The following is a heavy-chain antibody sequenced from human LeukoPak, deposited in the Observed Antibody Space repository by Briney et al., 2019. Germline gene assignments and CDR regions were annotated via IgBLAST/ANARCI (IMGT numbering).Heavy chain of an antibody. CDR1: GYTFTGYY. Sequence: ASVKVSCRASGYTFTGYYMHWVRQAPGQGLEWMGWINPNSGGTNYAQKFQGRVTMTRDTSISTAYMELSRLRSDDTAVYYCARRAGAYSHPYDYWGQGTLVTVSS. D-gene: IGHD4/OR15-4a*01. CDR3: ARRAGAYSHPYDY. CDR2: INPNSGGT. V-gene: IGHV1-2*02. J-gene: IGHJ4*02.